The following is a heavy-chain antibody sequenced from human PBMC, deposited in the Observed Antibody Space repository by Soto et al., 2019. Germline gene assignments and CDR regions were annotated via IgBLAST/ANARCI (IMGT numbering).Heavy chain of an antibody. CDR3: ARVRGYDYYFDY. CDR2: INHSGST. D-gene: IGHD5-12*01. J-gene: IGHJ4*02. Sequence: SETLSLTCAVYGGSFSGYYWSWIRQPPGKGLEWIGEINHSGSTNYNPSLKSRVTISVDTSKNQFSLKLSSVTAADTAVYYCARVRGYDYYFDYWGQGTLVTVSS. V-gene: IGHV4-34*01. CDR1: GGSFSGYY.